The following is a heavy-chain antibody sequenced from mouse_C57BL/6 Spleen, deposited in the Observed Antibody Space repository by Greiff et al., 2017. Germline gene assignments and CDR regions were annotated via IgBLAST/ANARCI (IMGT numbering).Heavy chain of an antibody. CDR1: GYSITSGYD. CDR2: ISYSGST. V-gene: IGHV3-1*01. J-gene: IGHJ3*01. CDR3: ARGGGYDYEPFAY. Sequence: VQLQQSGPGMVKPSQSLSLTCTVTGYSITSGYDWHWIRHFPGNKLEWMGYISYSGSTNYNPSLKSRISITHDTSKNHFFLKLNSVTTEDTATYYWARGGGYDYEPFAYWGQGTLVTVSA. D-gene: IGHD2-4*01.